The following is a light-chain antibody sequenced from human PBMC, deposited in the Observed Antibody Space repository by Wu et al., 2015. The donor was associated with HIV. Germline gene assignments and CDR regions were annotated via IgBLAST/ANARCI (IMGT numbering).Light chain of an antibody. CDR1: QSVSSY. V-gene: IGKV3-11*01. CDR3: QQRSTWPLT. J-gene: IGKJ4*01. Sequence: EIVLTQSPATLSLPPGERATLSCRASQSVSSYLAWYQQKPGQAPRLLIYDASNRATGIPARFSGSGSGTDFTLTISSLEPEDFAVYYCQQRSTWPLTFGGGTKVEIK. CDR2: DAS.